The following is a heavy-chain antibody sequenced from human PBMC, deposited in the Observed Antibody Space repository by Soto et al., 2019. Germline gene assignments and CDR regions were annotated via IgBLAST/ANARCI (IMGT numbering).Heavy chain of an antibody. CDR3: ARSYYYDSSGAATGYGMDV. Sequence: PSETLSLTCTVSGGSISSYYWSWIRQPPGKGLEWIGYIYYSGSTNYNPPLKSRVTISVDTSKNQFSLKLSSVTAADTAVYYCARSYYYDSSGAATGYGMDVWGQGTTVTVSS. J-gene: IGHJ6*02. CDR1: GGSISSYY. CDR2: IYYSGST. D-gene: IGHD3-22*01. V-gene: IGHV4-59*01.